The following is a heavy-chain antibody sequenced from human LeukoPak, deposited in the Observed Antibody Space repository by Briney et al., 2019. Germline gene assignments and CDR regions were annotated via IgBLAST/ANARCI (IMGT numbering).Heavy chain of an antibody. D-gene: IGHD3-16*02. Sequence: GGSLRPSCIPSGLTFSNYWMHWVRQAPGKGLVWVSRINTDGSTTNYADSVKGRFTISRDNAKSTLYLQMNSLRVEDTAVYYCASAGTYRHEFWGQGTLVTVSS. CDR3: ASAGTYRHEF. CDR2: INTDGSTT. CDR1: GLTFSNYW. V-gene: IGHV3-74*01. J-gene: IGHJ4*02.